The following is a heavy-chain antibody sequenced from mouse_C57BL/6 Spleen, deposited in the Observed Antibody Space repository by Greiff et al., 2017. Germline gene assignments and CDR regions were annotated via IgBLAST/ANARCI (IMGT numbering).Heavy chain of an antibody. V-gene: IGHV1-50*01. Sequence: QVQLQQPGAELVKPGASVKLSCKASGYTFTSYWMQWVKQRPGQGLEWIGEIDPSDSYTNYNQKFKGKATLTVDTSSSTAYMQLSSLTSEDSAVYYCARGQLGGFDYWGQGTTLTVSS. CDR3: ARGQLGGFDY. CDR2: IDPSDSYT. J-gene: IGHJ2*01. CDR1: GYTFTSYW. D-gene: IGHD3-1*01.